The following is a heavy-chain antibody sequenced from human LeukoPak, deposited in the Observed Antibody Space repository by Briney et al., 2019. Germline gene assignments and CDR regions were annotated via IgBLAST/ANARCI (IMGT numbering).Heavy chain of an antibody. CDR3: ATSPGWGYCTGGTCYPPNWYFDL. J-gene: IGHJ2*01. CDR2: ISSSGSII. V-gene: IGHV3-11*04. D-gene: IGHD2-15*01. Sequence: GGSLRLSCAASGFTFTDYYMNWIRQAPGKGLEWVSHISSSGSIIYYADSVKGRFTISRDNAKNSLFLQVTSLRAEDTAVYYCATSPGWGYCTGGTCYPPNWYFDLWGRGTLVTVSS. CDR1: GFTFTDYY.